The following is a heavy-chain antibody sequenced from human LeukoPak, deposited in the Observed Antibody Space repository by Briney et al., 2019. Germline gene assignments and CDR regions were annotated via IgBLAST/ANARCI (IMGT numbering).Heavy chain of an antibody. CDR3: ATGVATITTGVVSYFDK. Sequence: SETLSLTCTVSGGSISSGGYNWSWIRQPPGKGLEWIGYIYFAGYTYYNPSLNSPVTISMDRSKNQFSLKLSSVTAADTAVYYCATGVATITTGVVSYFDKWGQGTLVTVSS. CDR2: IYFAGYT. J-gene: IGHJ4*02. V-gene: IGHV4-30-2*01. CDR1: GGSISSGGYN. D-gene: IGHD5-12*01.